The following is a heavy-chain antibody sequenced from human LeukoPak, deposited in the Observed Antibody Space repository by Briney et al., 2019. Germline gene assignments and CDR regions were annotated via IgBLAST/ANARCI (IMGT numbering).Heavy chain of an antibody. CDR1: GGSISSSSYY. Sequence: SETLSLTCTVSGGSISSSSYYWGWIRQPPGKGLEWIGSIYYSGSTYYNPSLKSRVTISVDTSKNQFSLKLSSVTAADTAVYYCARDRVAVAGDEFDYWGQGTLVTVSS. J-gene: IGHJ4*02. CDR3: ARDRVAVAGDEFDY. D-gene: IGHD6-19*01. V-gene: IGHV4-39*07. CDR2: IYYSGST.